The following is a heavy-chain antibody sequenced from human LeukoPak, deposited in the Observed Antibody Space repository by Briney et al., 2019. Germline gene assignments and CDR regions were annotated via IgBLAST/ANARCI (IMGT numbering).Heavy chain of an antibody. V-gene: IGHV3-23*01. CDR1: GLTPSSYA. CDR3: AKDRTMVRGVVGGFDY. CDR2: TSGSGGRT. J-gene: IGHJ4*02. Sequence: AGSLTLSCAAPGLTPSSYAMSWVRQAPGKGLEWVSATSGSGGRTYYADSVKGRLTLSRDNSKNTLYRQMNSLRAEERAVDYCAKDRTMVRGVVGGFDYWGQGTLVTVSS. D-gene: IGHD3-10*01.